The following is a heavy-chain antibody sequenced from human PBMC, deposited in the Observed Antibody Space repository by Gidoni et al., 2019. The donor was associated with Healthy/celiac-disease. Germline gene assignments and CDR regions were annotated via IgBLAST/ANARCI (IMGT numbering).Heavy chain of an antibody. Sequence: EVQLVESGGGLVKPGGSLRLSCAASGFTFSSYSMNWVRQAPGKGLEWVSSISSSSSYIYYADSVKGRFTISRDNAKNSLYLQMNSLRAEDTAVYYCARDWGYDSSGYIFDYWGQGTLVTVSS. J-gene: IGHJ4*02. CDR2: ISSSSSYI. V-gene: IGHV3-21*01. CDR1: GFTFSSYS. D-gene: IGHD3-22*01. CDR3: ARDWGYDSSGYIFDY.